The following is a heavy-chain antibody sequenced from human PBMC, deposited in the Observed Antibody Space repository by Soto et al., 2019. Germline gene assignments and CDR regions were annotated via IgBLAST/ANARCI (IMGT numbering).Heavy chain of an antibody. CDR3: ARRVATTAFYDF. D-gene: IGHD5-12*01. J-gene: IGHJ4*02. V-gene: IGHV5-51*01. Sequence: EVQLVQSGAEVKKPGESLRISCKGSGYSFTNYWIGWVSQMPGKGLEWMGIIYPGDSDTRYSLSFQGQVTISADKSINTAYLQWSSLKASDTAMYYCARRVATTAFYDFWGQGTLVTVSS. CDR1: GYSFTNYW. CDR2: IYPGDSDT.